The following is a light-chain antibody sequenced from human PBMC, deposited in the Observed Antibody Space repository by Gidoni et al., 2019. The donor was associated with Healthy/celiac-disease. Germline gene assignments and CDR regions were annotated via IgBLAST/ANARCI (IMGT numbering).Light chain of an antibody. CDR2: AAS. Sequence: AIRMTQSPSSFSASTGDRVTITCRASQGISRYLAWYQQKPGKAPKLLIYAASTLQSGVPSRFSGSGSGTDFTLTISCLQSEDFATYYCQQYYSYPRSFXXXTKLEIK. CDR1: QGISRY. V-gene: IGKV1-8*01. J-gene: IGKJ2*03. CDR3: QQYYSYPRS.